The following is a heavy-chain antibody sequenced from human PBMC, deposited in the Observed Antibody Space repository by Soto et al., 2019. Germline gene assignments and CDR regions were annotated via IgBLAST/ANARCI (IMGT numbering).Heavy chain of an antibody. D-gene: IGHD6-13*01. J-gene: IGHJ1*01. CDR3: AKDVALAAAGTNAEYXQH. Sequence: PGGSLRLSCAASGFTFSSYAMSWVRQAPGKGLEWVSAISGSGGSTYYADSVKGRFTISRDNSKNTLYLQMNSLRAEDTAVYYCAKDVALAAAGTNAEYXQHWGQGTLVTVSS. V-gene: IGHV3-23*01. CDR2: ISGSGGST. CDR1: GFTFSSYA.